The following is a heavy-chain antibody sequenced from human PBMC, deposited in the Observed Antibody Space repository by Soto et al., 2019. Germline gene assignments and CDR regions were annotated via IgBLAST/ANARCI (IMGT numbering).Heavy chain of an antibody. J-gene: IGHJ5*02. CDR1: GGTINSGDYF. Sequence: SETLSLTCSVSGGTINSGDYFWSWIRQPPGKGLEWIGSIFYTGSTYYSPSLKSRASMSMDTSKNLFSLRLRSLTAADTAVYFCARGDRYSGSFSDYFDPWGQGTLVTVSS. CDR3: ARGDRYSGSFSDYFDP. V-gene: IGHV4-30-4*01. D-gene: IGHD1-26*01. CDR2: IFYTGST.